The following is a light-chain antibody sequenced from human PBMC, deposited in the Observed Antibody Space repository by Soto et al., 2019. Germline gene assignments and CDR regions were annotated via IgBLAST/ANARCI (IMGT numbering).Light chain of an antibody. J-gene: IGKJ1*01. CDR2: GAS. V-gene: IGKV3-15*01. CDR3: QQYNNWPRT. CDR1: QSVSSN. Sequence: EIVMTQSPATLSVSPGERATLSCRASQSVSSNLAWYQQKPGQAPRLLIYGASTRATGIPARFSGSGSGTGFTLTISSLQSEDFAVYYCQQYNNWPRTFGQGTKGISN.